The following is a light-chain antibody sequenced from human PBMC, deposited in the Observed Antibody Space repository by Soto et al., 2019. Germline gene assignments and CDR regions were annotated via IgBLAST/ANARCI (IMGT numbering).Light chain of an antibody. CDR1: QSVSSIY. Sequence: EIVLTQSPGTLSLSPGERATLSCRASQSVSSIYLAWYQQKPGQAPRLLIYGASSRATGIPDRFSGSGSGTDFTLTISRLEPEDFAVYYCQQYGSSRFGQGTRLEIK. CDR3: QQYGSSR. CDR2: GAS. V-gene: IGKV3-20*01. J-gene: IGKJ5*01.